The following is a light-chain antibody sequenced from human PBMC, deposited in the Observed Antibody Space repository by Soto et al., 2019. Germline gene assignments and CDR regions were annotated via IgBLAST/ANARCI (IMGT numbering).Light chain of an antibody. J-gene: IGLJ2*01. Sequence: QSALTQPPSASGSPGQSVTISCTGTSSDVGAYNYVSWYQQHPGKAPKLMIYEVSKRPSGVPHRFSGSKSGNTASLTVSGLQAEDESDYYCSSYAGSKNWVFGGGTKLTVL. V-gene: IGLV2-8*01. CDR1: SSDVGAYNY. CDR3: SSYAGSKNWV. CDR2: EVS.